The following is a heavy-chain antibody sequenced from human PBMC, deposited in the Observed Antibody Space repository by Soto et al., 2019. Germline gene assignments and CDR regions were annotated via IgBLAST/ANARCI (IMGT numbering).Heavy chain of an antibody. J-gene: IGHJ4*02. Sequence: QVQLVQSGAEVKKPGASVKVSCKASGYTFTSYYMHWVRQAPGQGLEWMGIINPSAGSTSYAQKCQSRVTMTRDTSTSTGVMELSSLRSEDTSVYYCARVYCSGGGCYGIDYWGQGTLVTVSS. CDR1: GYTFTSYY. CDR3: ARVYCSGGGCYGIDY. V-gene: IGHV1-46*01. D-gene: IGHD2-15*01. CDR2: INPSAGST.